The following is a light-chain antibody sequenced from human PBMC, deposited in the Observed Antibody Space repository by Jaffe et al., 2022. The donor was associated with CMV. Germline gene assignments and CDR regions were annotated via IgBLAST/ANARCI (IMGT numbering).Light chain of an antibody. Sequence: QSALTQPASVSGSPGQSITISCTGTSSDVGGYNFVSWYQQHPGKAPKLIIFDVSNRPSGVSNRFSGSKSGKTASLTISGLQAEDEADYHCSSHTSSGAWVFGGGTKLTVL. J-gene: IGLJ3*02. CDR3: SSHTSSGAWV. CDR2: DVS. CDR1: SSDVGGYNF. V-gene: IGLV2-14*03.